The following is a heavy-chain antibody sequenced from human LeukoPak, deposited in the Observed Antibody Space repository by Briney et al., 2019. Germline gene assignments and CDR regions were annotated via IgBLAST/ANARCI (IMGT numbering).Heavy chain of an antibody. D-gene: IGHD1-26*01. CDR2: IKQDGSEK. Sequence: GGSLRLSCAVSGFTFSSYWMSWVRQAPGKGLEWVANIKQDGSEKYYVDSVKGRFTISRDNAKNSLYLQMNSLRAEDTAVYYCARSYRRWDQRFDYWGQGTLVTVSS. J-gene: IGHJ4*02. CDR1: GFTFSSYW. CDR3: ARSYRRWDQRFDY. V-gene: IGHV3-7*01.